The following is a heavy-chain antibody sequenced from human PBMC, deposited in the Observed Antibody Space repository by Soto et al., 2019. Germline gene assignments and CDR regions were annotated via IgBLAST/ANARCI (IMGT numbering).Heavy chain of an antibody. Sequence: QLQLQESGPGLVKPSESLSRTCTVCGGSISSRSYDWGWIRQPPGKGLEWIGSIYCCGSTYYNQSLKSRVTLSVATSKNQFSLKLSSVTAADTAVYYCATADGDYYAFDIWGQGTMVTVSS. CDR1: GGSISSRSYD. V-gene: IGHV4-39*01. J-gene: IGHJ3*02. D-gene: IGHD4-17*01. CDR3: ATADGDYYAFDI. CDR2: IYCCGST.